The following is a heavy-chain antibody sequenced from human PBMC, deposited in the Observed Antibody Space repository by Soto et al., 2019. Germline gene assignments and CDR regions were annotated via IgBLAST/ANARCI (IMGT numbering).Heavy chain of an antibody. CDR1: GFSLSTRGVG. CDR3: AHDSSGWYGFDY. CDR2: IYWDDGE. J-gene: IGHJ4*02. D-gene: IGHD6-19*01. V-gene: IGHV2-5*02. Sequence: QITLKESGPTLVKPTQTLTLTCTFSGFSLSTRGVGVGGFGRPPERPWGWLAHIYWDDGERYSPSLKSRLTITKDTSKNQVVLTLTNMDPVDTATYYCAHDSSGWYGFDYWGQGTLVTVSS.